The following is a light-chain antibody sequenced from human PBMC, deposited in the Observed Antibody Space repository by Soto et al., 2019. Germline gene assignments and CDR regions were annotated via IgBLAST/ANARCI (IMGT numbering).Light chain of an antibody. J-gene: IGLJ1*01. V-gene: IGLV1-44*01. CDR3: AAWDDRLNGYV. CDR2: SND. Sequence: QSVLTQPPSASGTPGQRVTISCSGSSSNIESNTVTWYQQLPGTAPKLVIYSNDHRPSGVPHRFSGSTPGTSASLAIRGLQSEDEGDYYCAAWDDRLNGYVFGGGTKVTVL. CDR1: SSNIESNT.